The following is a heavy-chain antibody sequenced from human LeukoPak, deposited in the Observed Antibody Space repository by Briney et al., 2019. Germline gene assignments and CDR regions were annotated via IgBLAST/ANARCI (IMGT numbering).Heavy chain of an antibody. CDR2: ISSSGSTI. CDR1: GFTFSSYE. V-gene: IGHV3-48*03. CDR3: ARDNYSGSRYFDH. J-gene: IGHJ4*02. D-gene: IGHD1-26*01. Sequence: PGGSLRLSCAASGFTFSSYEMNWVRQAPGKGLEWVSYISSSGSTIYYADSVKGRFTISRDNAKKSLYLQMNSLRAEDTAIYYCARDNYSGSRYFDHWGQGTLVTVSS.